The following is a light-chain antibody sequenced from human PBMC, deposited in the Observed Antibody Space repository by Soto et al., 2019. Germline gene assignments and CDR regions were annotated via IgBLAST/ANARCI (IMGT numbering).Light chain of an antibody. Sequence: QSALTQPASVSGSPGQSITISCTGTSSDVGSYNLVSWYQQHPGKAPKLTIYEGSKRPSGVSNRFSGSKSGNTASLTISGLQAEDEADYYCCSYAGSSIRYVFGTGTKLTVL. V-gene: IGLV2-23*01. CDR3: CSYAGSSIRYV. J-gene: IGLJ1*01. CDR1: SSDVGSYNL. CDR2: EGS.